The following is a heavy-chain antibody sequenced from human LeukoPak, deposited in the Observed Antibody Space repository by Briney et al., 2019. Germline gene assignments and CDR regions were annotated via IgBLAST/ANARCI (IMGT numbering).Heavy chain of an antibody. CDR1: GFTFSFYA. CDR2: ISSIGEVT. J-gene: IGHJ4*02. Sequence: GGSLTLSCAASGFTFSFYAMSGVRRAPGRGREWVSSISSIGEVTFYTDPVKGRFAISRDNSKNTLYLQMNSLRAEDTAIYYCAKDRPNYYESNGHYYKRDGDYWGQGTLVTVSS. V-gene: IGHV3-23*01. D-gene: IGHD3-22*01. CDR3: AKDRPNYYESNGHYYKRDGDY.